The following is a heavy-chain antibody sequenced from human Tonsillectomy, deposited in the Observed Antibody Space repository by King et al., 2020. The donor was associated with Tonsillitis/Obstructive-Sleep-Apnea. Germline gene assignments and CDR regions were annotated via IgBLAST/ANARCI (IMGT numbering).Heavy chain of an antibody. CDR2: ISWDGGCT. D-gene: IGHD2-2*02. CDR1: GFTFDDYT. CDR3: AKRGYCSNTSCYRTSSADLDI. Sequence: VQLVESGGVVVQPGGSLRLSCAASGFTFDDYTIHWVRQAPGKGLEWVSLISWDGGCTYYADAVKGRFPISRENSKNSLYLQMNRLRTADTSLYYCAKRGYCSNTSCYRTSSADLDIWGQGTMVTVSS. V-gene: IGHV3-43*01. J-gene: IGHJ3*02.